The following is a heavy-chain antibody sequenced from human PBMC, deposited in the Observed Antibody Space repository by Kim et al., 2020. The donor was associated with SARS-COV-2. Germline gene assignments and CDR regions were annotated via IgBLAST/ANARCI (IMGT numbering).Heavy chain of an antibody. CDR3: ARGMTTDLSGDYYYYYYM. J-gene: IGHJ6*03. D-gene: IGHD4-4*01. V-gene: IGHV4-34*01. CDR1: GGSFSGYY. CDR2: INHSGST. Sequence: SETLSLTCAVYGGSFSGYYWSWIRQPPGKGLEWIGEINHSGSTNYNPSLKSRVTISVDTSKNQFSLKLSSVTAADTAVYYCARGMTTDLSGDYYYYYYM.